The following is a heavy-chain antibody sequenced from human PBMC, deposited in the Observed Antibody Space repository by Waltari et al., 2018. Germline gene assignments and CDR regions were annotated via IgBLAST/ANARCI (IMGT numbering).Heavy chain of an antibody. J-gene: IGHJ6*02. CDR2: LYHAGNP. V-gene: IGHV3-53*01. CDR3: ARGNTKYGMDV. Sequence: EVQLVESGGHLIQPGGSLRLSCAASSFNVSSYYMNWVRQAPGKGLEGVSILYHAGNPYYADSVKGRFTFSRDNSKNTLYLQMNSLRAEDTAVYYCARGNTKYGMDVWGQGTTVTVSS. CDR1: SFNVSSYY. D-gene: IGHD3-10*01.